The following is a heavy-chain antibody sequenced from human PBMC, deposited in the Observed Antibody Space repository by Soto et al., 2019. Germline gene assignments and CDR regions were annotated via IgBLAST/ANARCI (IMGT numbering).Heavy chain of an antibody. CDR1: GFSFSIFG. CDR3: ARDDKDEYGADRGGFGC. V-gene: IGHV3-33*01. Sequence: QVHLVESGGGVVQPGTSLRLSCAASGFSFSIFGMHWVRQAPGKGLEWVAGIWYDGSNKYYADSVKGRFSISRDNSKNTLYLQMNSLRAEDTAVYYRARDDKDEYGADRGGFGCWGQGTLVTVSS. J-gene: IGHJ4*02. CDR2: IWYDGSNK. D-gene: IGHD2-8*01.